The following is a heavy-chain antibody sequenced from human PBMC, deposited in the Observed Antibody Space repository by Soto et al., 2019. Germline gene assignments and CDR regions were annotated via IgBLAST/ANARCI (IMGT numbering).Heavy chain of an antibody. D-gene: IGHD4-17*01. CDR2: INGDGTTT. V-gene: IGHV3-74*01. J-gene: IGHJ4*02. Sequence: EVQLVESGGGLVQPGGSLRLSCAASGFTFSSYWMHWVRQAPGKGLVWVSRINGDGTTTGYADFVKGRFSISRDSAKNTLYLQMNSLRADETAVYYCVRDLSVTTKFDYWGQGTLVTVSS. CDR1: GFTFSSYW. CDR3: VRDLSVTTKFDY.